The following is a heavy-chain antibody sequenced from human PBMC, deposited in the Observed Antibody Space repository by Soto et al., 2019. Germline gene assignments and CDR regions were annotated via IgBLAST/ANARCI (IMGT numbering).Heavy chain of an antibody. V-gene: IGHV4-59*01. Sequence: SETLSLTCTVSGGSISSYYWRWIRQPPGKGLEWIGYIYYSGSTNYNPSLKSRVTISVDTSKNQFSLKLSSVTAADTAVYYCARIVVVTAMPYYYFDYWGQGTLVTVSS. CDR3: ARIVVVTAMPYYYFDY. D-gene: IGHD2-21*02. CDR2: IYYSGST. CDR1: GGSISSYY. J-gene: IGHJ4*02.